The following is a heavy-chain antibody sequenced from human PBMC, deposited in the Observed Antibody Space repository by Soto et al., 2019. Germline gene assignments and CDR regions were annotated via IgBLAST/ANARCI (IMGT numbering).Heavy chain of an antibody. J-gene: IGHJ4*02. Sequence: ASVKVSCNASGYTFTSYAMHWVRQAPGQRLEWMGWINGNSGGTKLAQKFQGWVTMTRDTSISTAYLQLSRLRSDDTAVYYCVRDAVTVTTAYFDSWGQGTLVTVSS. CDR3: VRDAVTVTTAYFDS. CDR2: INGNSGGT. D-gene: IGHD4-17*01. V-gene: IGHV1-2*04. CDR1: GYTFTSYA.